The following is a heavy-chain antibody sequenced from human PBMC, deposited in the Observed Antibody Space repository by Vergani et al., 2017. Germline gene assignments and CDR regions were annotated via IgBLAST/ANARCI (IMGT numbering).Heavy chain of an antibody. CDR3: ARIRSSSWPKYYYYYYYMDV. J-gene: IGHJ6*03. Sequence: QVTLKESGPVLVKPTETLTLTCTVSGFSLSNARMGVSWIRQPPGKALEWLAHIFSNDEKSYSTSLKSRLTISKDTSKSQVVLTMTNMDPVDTATYYCARIRSSSWPKYYYYYYYMDVWGKGTTVTVSS. CDR1: GFSLSNARMG. CDR2: IFSNDEK. D-gene: IGHD6-13*01. V-gene: IGHV2-26*01.